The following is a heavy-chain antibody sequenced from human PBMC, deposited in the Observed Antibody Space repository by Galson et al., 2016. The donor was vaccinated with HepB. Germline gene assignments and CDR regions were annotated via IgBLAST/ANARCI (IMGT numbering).Heavy chain of an antibody. CDR2: IYVSGTT. V-gene: IGHV4-39*01. CDR3: ARVGDRAWPSDNRFDP. D-gene: IGHD2-21*01. CDR1: GGSISSSSYY. Sequence: SETLSLTCTVSGGSISSSSYYWGWIRQPPGKGLDCIGTIYVSGTTYYNPSPTSRVTMSIDTSKNQFSLKLASVTAADTAVYYCARVGDRAWPSDNRFDPWGQGILVTVSS. J-gene: IGHJ5*02.